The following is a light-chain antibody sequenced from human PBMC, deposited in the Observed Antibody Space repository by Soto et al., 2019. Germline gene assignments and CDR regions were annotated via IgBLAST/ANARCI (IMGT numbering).Light chain of an antibody. CDR2: GAS. CDR3: QQYNNWPPWT. J-gene: IGKJ1*01. Sequence: EIVMTQSPATLSVSRGERATLSCRASQRVSSKLAWYQQKPGQAHRLLIYGASTRATGIPARFSGSGSGTEFTLTISTLQSEDFAVYYCQQYNNWPPWTVGQGTKVDSK. V-gene: IGKV3-15*01. CDR1: QRVSSK.